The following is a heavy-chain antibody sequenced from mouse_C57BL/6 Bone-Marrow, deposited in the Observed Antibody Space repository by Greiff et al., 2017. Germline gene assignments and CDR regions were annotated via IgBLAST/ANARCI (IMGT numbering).Heavy chain of an antibody. D-gene: IGHD1-1*01. Sequence: VQLQQSGAELARPGASVKLSCKASGYTFTSYGISWVKQRTGQGLEWIGEIYPRSGNTYYNEKFKGKATLTADKSSSTAYMELRSLTSEDSAVYFCARQRLRKRGYAMDCWGQGTSVTVSS. CDR3: ARQRLRKRGYAMDC. V-gene: IGHV1-81*01. CDR1: GYTFTSYG. CDR2: IYPRSGNT. J-gene: IGHJ4*01.